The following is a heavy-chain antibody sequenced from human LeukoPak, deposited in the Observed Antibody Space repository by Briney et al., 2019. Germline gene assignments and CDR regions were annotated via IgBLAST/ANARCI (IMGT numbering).Heavy chain of an antibody. D-gene: IGHD6-19*01. CDR2: KKQDGSEA. CDR1: IFTLNICW. V-gene: IGHV3-7*01. CDR3: ARQRGSGCLDY. J-gene: IGHJ4*02. Sequence: GGSETLLCAPCIFTLNICWMWWARHARGGGVEWVDKKKQDGSEAYYVDSVKGRFTISRDNAKNSLSLQMNSLRAEDKAVYYCARQRGSGCLDYGGQGTLVTVSS.